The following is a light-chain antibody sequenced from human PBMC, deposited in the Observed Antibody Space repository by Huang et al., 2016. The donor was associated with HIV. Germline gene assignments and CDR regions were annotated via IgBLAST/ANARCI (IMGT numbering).Light chain of an antibody. CDR3: QQYNSYSGK. CDR1: QSIGTW. J-gene: IGKJ1*01. CDR2: KAS. Sequence: DIQMTQSPSALSASVGDRVTITCRASQSIGTWLAWYQQKPGKPPKLLIYKASTLQGGVPSRFGGGGSGTEFTRTISSLQPDDFATYFCQQYNSYSGKFGQGTKVE. V-gene: IGKV1-5*03.